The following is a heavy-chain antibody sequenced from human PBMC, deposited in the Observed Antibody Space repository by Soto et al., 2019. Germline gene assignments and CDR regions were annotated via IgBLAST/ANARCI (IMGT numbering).Heavy chain of an antibody. CDR3: AREPTMIVVIITGDAFDL. J-gene: IGHJ3*01. V-gene: IGHV1-18*01. CDR2: ISAYNGNT. D-gene: IGHD3-22*01. Sequence: QVQLVQSGAEVKKPGASVKVSCKASGYTFTSYGISWVRQAPGQGLEWMGWISAYNGNTNYAQKFQGRVTMTTDTCTSTAYMELRSLRSDDTAVYYCAREPTMIVVIITGDAFDLWGQGTMVTVSS. CDR1: GYTFTSYG.